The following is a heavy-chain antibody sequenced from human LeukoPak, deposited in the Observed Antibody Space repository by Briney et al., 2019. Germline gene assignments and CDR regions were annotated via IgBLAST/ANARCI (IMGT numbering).Heavy chain of an antibody. CDR3: ARDWGYYYYYGMDV. CDR1: GFTFSSYS. J-gene: IGHJ6*02. Sequence: GGSLRLSCAASGFTFSSYSMNWVRQAPGKGLEWVSSISSSSYIYYADSVEGRFTISRDNAKNSLYLQMNSLRAEDTAVYYCARDWGYYYYYGMDVWGQGATVTVSS. CDR2: ISSSSYI. D-gene: IGHD3-16*01. V-gene: IGHV3-21*01.